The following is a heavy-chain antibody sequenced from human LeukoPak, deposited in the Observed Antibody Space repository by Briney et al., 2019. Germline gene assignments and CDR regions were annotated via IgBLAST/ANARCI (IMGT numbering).Heavy chain of an antibody. V-gene: IGHV3-20*04. J-gene: IGHJ4*02. CDR1: GFTFDDYS. CDR3: ARVVGYYYDSSGYYGPYYFDY. CDR2: INWNGGST. Sequence: GGSLRLSCAASGFTFDDYSMSWVRHAPGKGLEWVSGINWNGGSTGYADSVKGRFTISRDNAKNSLYLQMNSLRAEDTALYYCARVVGYYYDSSGYYGPYYFDYWGQGTLVTVSS. D-gene: IGHD3-22*01.